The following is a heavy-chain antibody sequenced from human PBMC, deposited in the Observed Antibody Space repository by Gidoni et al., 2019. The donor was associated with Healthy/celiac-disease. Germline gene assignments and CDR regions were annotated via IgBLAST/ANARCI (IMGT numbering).Heavy chain of an antibody. CDR1: GGSISSSSYY. V-gene: IGHV4-39*01. D-gene: IGHD1-26*01. Sequence: QLQLQESGPGLVKPSETLSLTCTVSGGSISSSSYYWGWIRQPPGKGLEWIGSIYYSGSTYYNPSLKSRVTISVDTSKNQFSLKLSSVTAADTAVYYCARHGIKATRVWYFDLWGRGTLVTVSS. J-gene: IGHJ2*01. CDR2: IYYSGST. CDR3: ARHGIKATRVWYFDL.